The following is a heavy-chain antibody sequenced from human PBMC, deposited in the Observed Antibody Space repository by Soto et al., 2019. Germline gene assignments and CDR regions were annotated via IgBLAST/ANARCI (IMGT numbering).Heavy chain of an antibody. CDR1: GFTFSTYP. CDR3: AKRQSGSYYAAFDV. Sequence: PGGSLRLSCAASGFTFSTYPMAWVRQAPGKGLECVSSIHGSGETAYYADSVKGRFTISRDNSKNTLYLHMGSLRAEDTAIYYCAKRQSGSYYAAFDVWGQGTVVTV. J-gene: IGHJ3*01. V-gene: IGHV3-23*01. D-gene: IGHD1-26*01. CDR2: IHGSGETA.